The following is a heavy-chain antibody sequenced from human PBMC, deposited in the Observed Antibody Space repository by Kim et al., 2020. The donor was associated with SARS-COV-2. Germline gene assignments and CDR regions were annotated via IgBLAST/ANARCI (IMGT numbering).Heavy chain of an antibody. Sequence: ADSVKGRFTISRDNSKNTLYLQMNSLRAEDTAVYYCARPGSGSYFTPFDYWGQGTLVTVSS. D-gene: IGHD1-26*01. CDR3: ARPGSGSYFTPFDY. J-gene: IGHJ4*02. V-gene: IGHV3-30*01.